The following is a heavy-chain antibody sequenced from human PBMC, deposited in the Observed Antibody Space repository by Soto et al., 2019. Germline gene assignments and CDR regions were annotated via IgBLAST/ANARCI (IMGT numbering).Heavy chain of an antibody. Sequence: ASVKVSCKASGYTFTGYYMHWVRQAPGQGLEWMGWINPNSGGTNYAQKFQGWVTMTRDTSISTAYMELSRLRSDDTAVYYCARALLPGYCTNGVCSLHSHFTPLPDWHFDLWGRGTLVTVSS. CDR1: GYTFTGYY. V-gene: IGHV1-2*04. J-gene: IGHJ2*01. CDR2: INPNSGGT. D-gene: IGHD2-8*01. CDR3: ARALLPGYCTNGVCSLHSHFTPLPDWHFDL.